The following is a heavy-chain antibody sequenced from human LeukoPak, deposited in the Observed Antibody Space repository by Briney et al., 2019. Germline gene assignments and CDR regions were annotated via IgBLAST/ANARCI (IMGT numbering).Heavy chain of an antibody. D-gene: IGHD1-26*01. CDR2: INPSGGST. CDR3: ATGIVGATVGGDAFDI. J-gene: IGHJ3*02. V-gene: IGHV1-46*01. Sequence: ASVKVSCKASGYTFTSYCMHWVRQAPGQGLEWMGIINPSGGSTSYAQKFQGRVTMTRDTSTSTVYMELSSLRSEDTAVYYCATGIVGATVGGDAFDIWGQGTMVTVSS. CDR1: GYTFTSYC.